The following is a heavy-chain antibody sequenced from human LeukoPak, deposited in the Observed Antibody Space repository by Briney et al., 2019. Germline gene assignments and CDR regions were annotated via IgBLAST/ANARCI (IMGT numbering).Heavy chain of an antibody. D-gene: IGHD3-9*01. CDR1: SDSINNYY. V-gene: IGHV4-59*01. Sequence: SETLSLTCTFSSDSINNYYWSWIRQPPGKGLEWIGYIYYSGSTNYNTSLKSRVTMSVDTSKNQFSLRLSSVTAADTAVYYCARLFYDILTFDYWGQGTLVTVSS. J-gene: IGHJ4*02. CDR2: IYYSGST. CDR3: ARLFYDILTFDY.